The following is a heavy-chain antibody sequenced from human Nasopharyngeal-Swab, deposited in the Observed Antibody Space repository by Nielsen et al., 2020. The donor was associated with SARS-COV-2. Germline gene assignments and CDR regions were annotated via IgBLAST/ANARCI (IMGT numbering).Heavy chain of an antibody. CDR2: ISSSSSYI. V-gene: IGHV3-21*04. J-gene: IGHJ5*02. CDR1: GFTFNNYN. CDR3: AKYTSGWGWFDP. D-gene: IGHD6-19*01. Sequence: GESLKISCAASGFTFNNYNFNWVRQAPGKGLEWVSSISSSSSYIYYADSVKGRFTISRDNAKNLLYLQLNSLRAEDTAMYYCAKYTSGWGWFDPWGLGTLVTVSS.